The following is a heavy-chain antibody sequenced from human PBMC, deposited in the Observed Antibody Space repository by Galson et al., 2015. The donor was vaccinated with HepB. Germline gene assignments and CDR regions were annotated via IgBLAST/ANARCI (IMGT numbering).Heavy chain of an antibody. D-gene: IGHD1/OR15-1a*01. CDR1: GYTFTSYG. V-gene: IGHV1-18*04. J-gene: IGHJ3*02. CDR3: ARDDAEITGTDAFDI. CDR2: ISAYNGNT. Sequence: SVKVSCKASGYTFTSYGISWVRQAPGQGLEWMGWISAYNGNTNYAQKLQGRVTMTTDTSTSTAYMELRSLRSDDTAVYYCARDDAEITGTDAFDIWGQGTMVTVSS.